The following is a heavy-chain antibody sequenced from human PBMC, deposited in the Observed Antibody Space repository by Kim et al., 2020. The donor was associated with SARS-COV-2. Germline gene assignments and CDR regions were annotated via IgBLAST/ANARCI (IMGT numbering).Heavy chain of an antibody. CDR1: GFTFTIYW. CDR2: IKQDGSQK. V-gene: IGHV3-7*01. J-gene: IGHJ6*02. Sequence: GGSLRLSCVASGFTFTIYWMTWVRQAPGKGLEWVASIKQDGSQKYYVDSVKGRFTISRDNAKNSLYLQMNSLRAEDTAVYYCARARVTKGMDVWGLGTTV. D-gene: IGHD4-17*01. CDR3: ARARVTKGMDV.